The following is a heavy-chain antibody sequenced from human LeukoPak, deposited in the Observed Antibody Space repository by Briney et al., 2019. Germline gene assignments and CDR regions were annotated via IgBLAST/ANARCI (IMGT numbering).Heavy chain of an antibody. V-gene: IGHV4-38-2*02. CDR3: ARQGSFMVRGGHFDY. CDR2: IYHSGST. D-gene: IGHD3-10*01. J-gene: IGHJ4*02. CDR1: GYSISSGYY. Sequence: SETLSLTCTVSGYSISSGYYWGWIRQPPGKGLEWIGSIYHSGSTYYNPSLKSRVTISVDTSKNQFSLKLSSVTAADTAVYYCARQGSFMVRGGHFDYWGQGTLVTVSS.